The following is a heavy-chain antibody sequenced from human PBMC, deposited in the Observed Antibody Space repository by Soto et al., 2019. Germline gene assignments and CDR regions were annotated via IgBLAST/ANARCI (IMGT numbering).Heavy chain of an antibody. J-gene: IGHJ4*02. V-gene: IGHV3-33*01. Sequence: QVQLVESGGGVVQPGGSLRLSCTASGFSFTSYAMHWVRQAPGKGLEWVALLLYDENNKYYDDSVKGRFTISRDNSKNTLYLQMNSLRAEDTAVYYCARVGVVATWELFDFWGQGTLVTVSS. CDR1: GFSFTSYA. CDR2: LLYDENNK. CDR3: ARVGVVATWELFDF. D-gene: IGHD5-12*01.